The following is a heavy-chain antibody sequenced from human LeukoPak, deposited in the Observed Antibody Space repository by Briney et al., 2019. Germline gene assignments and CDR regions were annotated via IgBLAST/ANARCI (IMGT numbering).Heavy chain of an antibody. CDR2: IYYSGST. CDR3: ASSYHDFWSGYSVDYYMDV. CDR1: GGSISSYY. D-gene: IGHD3-3*01. Sequence: SETLSLTCTVSGGSISSYYWSWIRQPPGKGLEWIGYIYYSGSTNYNPSLKSRVTISVDTSKNQFSLKLSSVTAADTAVYYCASSYHDFWSGYSVDYYMDVWGKGATVTVSS. V-gene: IGHV4-59*01. J-gene: IGHJ6*03.